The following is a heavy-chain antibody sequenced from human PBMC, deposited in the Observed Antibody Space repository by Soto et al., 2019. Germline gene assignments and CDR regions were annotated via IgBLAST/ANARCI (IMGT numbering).Heavy chain of an antibody. J-gene: IGHJ4*02. CDR3: ARSRIAVAGPLFDY. Sequence: GGSRKLSWAASGFTFSYYYMSWIRQAPGKGLEWVSYISSSGSTIYYADSVKGRFTISRDNAKNSLYLQMNSLRAEDTAVYYCARSRIAVAGPLFDYWGQGTLVTVSS. D-gene: IGHD6-19*01. CDR1: GFTFSYYY. V-gene: IGHV3-11*01. CDR2: ISSSGSTI.